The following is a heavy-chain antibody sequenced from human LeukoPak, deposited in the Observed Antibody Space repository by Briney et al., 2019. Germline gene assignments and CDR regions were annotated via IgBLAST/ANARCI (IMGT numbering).Heavy chain of an antibody. Sequence: GGSLRLSCVASGFTFSNHWMHWVRQNPGKGLVWVSRIKGDGSSISHADSVTGRFTISRDNAKNTLYLQMNNLGAEDTGVYYCVRDGVGAPPFDYLGEGILVTVSS. J-gene: IGHJ4*02. D-gene: IGHD1-26*01. CDR1: GFTFSNHW. CDR3: VRDGVGAPPFDY. V-gene: IGHV3-74*01. CDR2: IKGDGSSI.